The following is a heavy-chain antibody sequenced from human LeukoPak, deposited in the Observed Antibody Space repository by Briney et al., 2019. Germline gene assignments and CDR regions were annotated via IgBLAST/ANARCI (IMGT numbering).Heavy chain of an antibody. CDR1: GFTFRSYA. J-gene: IGHJ4*02. D-gene: IGHD5-12*01. CDR3: ARDQMDSGYDTNFFDY. Sequence: GGSLRLSCAASGFTFRSYAMHWVRQAPGKGLEWVAVISYDGSNKYYADSVKGRFTISRDNSKNTLYLQMNSLRAEDTAVYYCARDQMDSGYDTNFFDYWGQGTLVTVSS. V-gene: IGHV3-30-3*01. CDR2: ISYDGSNK.